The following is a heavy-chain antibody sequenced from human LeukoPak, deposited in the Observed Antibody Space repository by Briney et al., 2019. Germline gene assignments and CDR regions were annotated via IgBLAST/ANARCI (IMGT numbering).Heavy chain of an antibody. J-gene: IGHJ4*02. Sequence: ASVKVSCKASGYTFNYYSLHWVRQAPGQGLEWMGKINPRSTSTTYAQKFQGRVTMTRDMSTSTVYMELSSLRSEDTAVYYCARDRDSSGYLFDYWGQGTLVTVSS. CDR3: ARDRDSSGYLFDY. CDR2: INPRSTST. D-gene: IGHD3-22*01. CDR1: GYTFNYYS. V-gene: IGHV1-46*02.